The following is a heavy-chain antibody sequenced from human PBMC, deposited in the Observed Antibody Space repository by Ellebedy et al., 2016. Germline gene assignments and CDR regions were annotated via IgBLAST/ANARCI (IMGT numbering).Heavy chain of an antibody. Sequence: SVKVSXXASGYIFSNYAITWVRQAPGQGLEWMGGIVPMSGSAGYAQNFQGRVTITADESTTTVYMEVSNLRSDDTAVYYCAREDGGSYSFDFWGQGTLVTVSS. CDR1: GYIFSNYA. CDR3: AREDGGSYSFDF. D-gene: IGHD1-26*01. J-gene: IGHJ4*02. V-gene: IGHV1-69*13. CDR2: IVPMSGSA.